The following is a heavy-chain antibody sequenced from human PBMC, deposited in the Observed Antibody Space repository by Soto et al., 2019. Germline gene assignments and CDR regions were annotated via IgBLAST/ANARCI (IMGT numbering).Heavy chain of an antibody. CDR2: IWYDGSNK. Sequence: GSLRLSCAASGFTFSSYGMHWVRQAPGKGLEWVAVIWYDGSNKYYADSVKGRFTISRDNSKNTLYLQMNSLRAEDTAVYYCARGGRYVYYYYYMDVWGKGTTVTVSS. D-gene: IGHD6-19*01. J-gene: IGHJ6*03. V-gene: IGHV3-33*01. CDR1: GFTFSSYG. CDR3: ARGGRYVYYYYYMDV.